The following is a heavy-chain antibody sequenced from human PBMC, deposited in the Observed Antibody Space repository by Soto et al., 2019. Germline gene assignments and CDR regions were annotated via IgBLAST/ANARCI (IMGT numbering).Heavy chain of an antibody. CDR2: INPSSGRT. CDR1: GYTFTSYS. D-gene: IGHD2-15*01. CDR3: ARDLNFGLILYAMDV. J-gene: IGHJ6*02. Sequence: ASVKVSCKASGYTFTSYSMHWVRQAPGQGLEWMGIINPSSGRTSYAQNFQGRVTMTSDTSTSIVYMEMSSLKSEDTAVYYCARDLNFGLILYAMDVWGQGTTVTVSS. V-gene: IGHV1-46*01.